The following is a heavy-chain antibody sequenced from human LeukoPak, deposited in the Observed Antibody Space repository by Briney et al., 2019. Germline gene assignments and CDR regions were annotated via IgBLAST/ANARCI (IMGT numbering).Heavy chain of an antibody. J-gene: IGHJ3*02. V-gene: IGHV3-21*01. D-gene: IGHD3-10*01. Sequence: GGSLRLSCAASGFIFSSYSMNWVRQAPGKGLEWVSSISTSSSYIYYADSVKGRFTISRDNAKNSLYLQMNSLRAEDTAVYYCARGDYFGSGTSFIDAFDIWGRGTMVTVS. CDR1: GFIFSSYS. CDR3: ARGDYFGSGTSFIDAFDI. CDR2: ISTSSSYI.